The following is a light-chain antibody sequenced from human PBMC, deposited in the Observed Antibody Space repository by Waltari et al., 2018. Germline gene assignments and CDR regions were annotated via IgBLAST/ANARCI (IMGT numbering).Light chain of an antibody. Sequence: QSALTQPASVSGSPGQSIPISCTGTSCDGGNFNPVSWYQQHPGKAPKLMISAGSKRPSGVSNRFSGSKSGNTASLTISGLQAEDEADYYCCSYAGSSTYVLGTGTKVTVL. CDR3: CSYAGSSTYV. V-gene: IGLV2-23*01. CDR2: AGS. CDR1: SCDGGNFNP. J-gene: IGLJ1*01.